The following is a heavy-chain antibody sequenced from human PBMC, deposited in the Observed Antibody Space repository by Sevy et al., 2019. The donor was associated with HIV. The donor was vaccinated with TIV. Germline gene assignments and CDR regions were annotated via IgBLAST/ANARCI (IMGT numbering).Heavy chain of an antibody. CDR2: ISSSSSTI. D-gene: IGHD5-18*01. CDR1: GFTFSSYS. Sequence: GGSLRLSCAASGFTFSSYSMNWVRQAPGKGLEWVSYISSSSSTIYYADSVKGRFTISRDNAKNSLYLQMNSLRDEDTAVYYCARGGTWIQLSSQFDHWGQGTLVTVSS. J-gene: IGHJ4*02. V-gene: IGHV3-48*02. CDR3: ARGGTWIQLSSQFDH.